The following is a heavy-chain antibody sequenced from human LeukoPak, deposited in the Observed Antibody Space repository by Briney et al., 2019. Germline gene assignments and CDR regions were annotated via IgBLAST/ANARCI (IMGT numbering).Heavy chain of an antibody. D-gene: IGHD1-26*01. J-gene: IGHJ4*02. CDR1: GFTFSSYA. Sequence: GGSLRLSCAASGFTFSSYAMSWVRQAPGKGLEWVSGISSSGSNTYYADSVKGRFTISRDNSKNTLYLQMNSLRAEDTAVYYCAKGGSYLSYWGQGTLVTVSS. CDR2: ISSSGSNT. V-gene: IGHV3-23*01. CDR3: AKGGSYLSY.